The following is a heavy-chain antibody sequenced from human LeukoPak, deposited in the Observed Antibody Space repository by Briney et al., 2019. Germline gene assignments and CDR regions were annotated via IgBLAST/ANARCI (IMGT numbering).Heavy chain of an antibody. CDR3: ARAHPSSRWLNDVFDI. D-gene: IGHD5-24*01. Sequence: GGSLRLSCAASGFTFNTFAMHWVSQAPGKGLEWVAMISYDGSHKYYADSVKGRFTISRDNSKNTLYVQMHSLRAEDTAVYYCARAHPSSRWLNDVFDIWGQGTMVTVSS. CDR1: GFTFNTFA. CDR2: ISYDGSHK. J-gene: IGHJ3*02. V-gene: IGHV3-30-3*01.